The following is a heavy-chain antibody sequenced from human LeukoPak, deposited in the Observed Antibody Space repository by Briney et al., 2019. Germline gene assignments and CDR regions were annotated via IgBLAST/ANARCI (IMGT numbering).Heavy chain of an antibody. CDR2: ISAYNGNT. CDR1: GYNFTSYY. D-gene: IGHD1-20*01. J-gene: IGHJ6*03. CDR3: ARGRNWNDAATGYYYYMDV. Sequence: GASVKVSCKASGYNFTSYYIHWVRQAPGQGLEWMGWISAYNGNTNYAQNLQGRVTMTTDTSTSTAYMEVRSLRSDDTAVYYRARGRNWNDAATGYYYYMDVWGRGTTVTVSS. V-gene: IGHV1-18*04.